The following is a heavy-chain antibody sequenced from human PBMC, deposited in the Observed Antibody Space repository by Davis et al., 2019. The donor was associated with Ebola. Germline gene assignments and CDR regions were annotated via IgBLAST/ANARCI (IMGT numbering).Heavy chain of an antibody. V-gene: IGHV4-59*01. CDR3: ARTMIVVANDAFDI. D-gene: IGHD3-22*01. CDR1: GGSISSYY. J-gene: IGHJ3*02. Sequence: MPSETLSLTCTVSGGSISSYYWSWIRQPPGKGLEWIGYIYYSGSTNYNPSLKSRVTISVDTSKNQFSLKLSSVTAADTAVYYCARTMIVVANDAFDIWGQGTMVTVSS. CDR2: IYYSGST.